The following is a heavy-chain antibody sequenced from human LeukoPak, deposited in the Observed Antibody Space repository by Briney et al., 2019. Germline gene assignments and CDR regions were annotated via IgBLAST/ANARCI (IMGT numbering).Heavy chain of an antibody. J-gene: IGHJ5*01. CDR3: ARESDSSGWYDS. D-gene: IGHD3-22*01. CDR2: ISGDGGST. Sequence: GGSLRLSCAAPGFSFDDYAIHWVRQAPGKGLEWVSLISGDGGSTFYADSVKGRFTISRDNSKNSLYLQMSSLRSEDTALYYCARESDSSGWYDSWGQGTLVTISS. CDR1: GFSFDDYA. V-gene: IGHV3-43*02.